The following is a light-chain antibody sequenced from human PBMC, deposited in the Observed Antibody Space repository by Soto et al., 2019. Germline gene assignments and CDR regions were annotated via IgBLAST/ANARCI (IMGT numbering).Light chain of an antibody. CDR1: QSVTSNY. J-gene: IGKJ1*01. CDR2: GTS. Sequence: EIVLTQSPGTLSLSPGERATLSCRASQSVTSNYLAWYQQKPGQGPRLLIYGTSSRASGIPDRFSGSGSGTGFTLTISRLEPEDFAVYYCQQYGTSPVTFGQGTKVEI. V-gene: IGKV3-20*01. CDR3: QQYGTSPVT.